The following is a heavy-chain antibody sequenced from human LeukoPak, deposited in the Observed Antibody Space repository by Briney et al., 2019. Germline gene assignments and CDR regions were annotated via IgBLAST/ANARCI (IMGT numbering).Heavy chain of an antibody. CDR3: ARGGSSWYDYFGY. D-gene: IGHD6-13*01. V-gene: IGHV4-39*01. CDR1: GASISSSSYY. Sequence: SETLSLTCTVSGASISSSSYYWGWIRQPPGKGLEWIGSIYYSGSTHYNPSLKSRDTISVDTSKNQFSLKLSYVTAEDTAVYYCARGGSSWYDYFGYWGQGTLVTVSS. CDR2: IYYSGST. J-gene: IGHJ4*02.